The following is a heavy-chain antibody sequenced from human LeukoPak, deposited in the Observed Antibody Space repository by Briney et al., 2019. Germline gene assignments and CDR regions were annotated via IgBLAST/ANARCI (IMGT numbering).Heavy chain of an antibody. CDR1: GGSITSHNW. Sequence: SETLSLTCAVSGGSITSHNWWSWVRPTPGEGLEWIGEIYHGGNTHYNTSLESRVTMSVDKSRNQFSLNLYSVTAADTAVYYCASHLAVSGTRGFDYWGQGILVTVSS. J-gene: IGHJ4*02. V-gene: IGHV4-4*02. CDR2: IYHGGNT. D-gene: IGHD1-1*01. CDR3: ASHLAVSGTRGFDY.